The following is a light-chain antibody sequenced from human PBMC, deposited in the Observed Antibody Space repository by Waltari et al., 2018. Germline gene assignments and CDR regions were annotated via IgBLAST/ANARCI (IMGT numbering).Light chain of an antibody. CDR3: QHYYDNPFT. Sequence: IQMTQSPSALSASVGDRVTISCRASQNIYSNLAWYQQKPGKAPKLLIYAASSLQSGIPSRFSGSGSGTDFTLSISSLQPEDSAAYYCQHYYDNPFTFGPGTKLDIK. J-gene: IGKJ3*01. CDR2: AAS. CDR1: QNIYSN. V-gene: IGKV1-6*01.